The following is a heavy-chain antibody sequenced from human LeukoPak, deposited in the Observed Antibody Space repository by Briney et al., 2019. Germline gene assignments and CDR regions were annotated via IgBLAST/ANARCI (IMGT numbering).Heavy chain of an antibody. D-gene: IGHD6-19*01. CDR2: IYYSGST. V-gene: IGHV4-59*08. CDR3: ARHAVAVAYPYFDY. CDR1: GGSISSYY. J-gene: IGHJ4*02. Sequence: SETLCLTCTVSGGSISSYYWSWIRQPPGKGLEWIGYIYYSGSTNYNPSLKSRVTISVDTSKNQFSLKLSSVTAADTAVYYCARHAVAVAYPYFDYWGQGTLFTVSS.